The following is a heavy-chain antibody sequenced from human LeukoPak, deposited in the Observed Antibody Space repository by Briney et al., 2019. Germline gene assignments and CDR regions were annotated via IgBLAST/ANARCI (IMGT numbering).Heavy chain of an antibody. CDR1: GYSVSSAYY. CDR2: IYPSGTT. V-gene: IGHV4-38-2*01. J-gene: IGHJ4*02. CDR3: ARRPESPITGFDF. Sequence: SETLPLTCAVSGYSVSSAYYWAWIRQPPGAGLEWIGSIYPSGTTYYKSSLRSRLIISIDASKNQFSLRLSSVTAAGTAMYYCARRPESPITGFDFWGQGALVAVSS. D-gene: IGHD1-14*01.